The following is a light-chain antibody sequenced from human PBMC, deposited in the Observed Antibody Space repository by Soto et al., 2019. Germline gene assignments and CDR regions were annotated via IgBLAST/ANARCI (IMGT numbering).Light chain of an antibody. CDR3: QQYNSYSALT. CDR1: QSISSW. J-gene: IGKJ4*01. V-gene: IGKV1-5*03. CDR2: KAS. Sequence: DIQMTQSPSTLSASVGDSVTITCRASQSISSWLAWYQQKPGKAPKLLIYKASSLESGVPSRFSGSGSGTEFTLTISSLQPDDFANYYCQQYNSYSALTFGGGTKVEIK.